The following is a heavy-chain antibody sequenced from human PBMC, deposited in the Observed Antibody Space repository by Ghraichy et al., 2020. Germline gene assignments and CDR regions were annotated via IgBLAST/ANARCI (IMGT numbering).Heavy chain of an antibody. Sequence: GGSLRLSCAASGFTFSDYYMNWVRQAPGKGLEWVSSISSSSTIYYADSVKGRFTISRDNAKNSLYLQMYSLRAEDTAVYYCARWYDSSGYYSAYWGQGTLVTVSS. V-gene: IGHV3-69-1*01. CDR3: ARWYDSSGYYSAY. CDR2: ISSSSTI. D-gene: IGHD3-22*01. J-gene: IGHJ4*02. CDR1: GFTFSDYY.